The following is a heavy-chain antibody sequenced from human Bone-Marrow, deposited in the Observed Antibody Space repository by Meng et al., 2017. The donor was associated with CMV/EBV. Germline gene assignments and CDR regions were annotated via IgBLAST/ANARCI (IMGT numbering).Heavy chain of an antibody. Sequence: GESLKISCAASGFTFSSYSMNWVRQAPGKGLEWVAVIWYDGSNKYYADSVKGRFTIPRDNSKNTLYLQMNSLRAEDTAVYYCAKIDISGDQESYWGQGTLVTVSS. CDR1: GFTFSSYS. CDR3: AKIDISGDQESY. CDR2: IWYDGSNK. D-gene: IGHD3-10*01. J-gene: IGHJ4*02. V-gene: IGHV3-33*06.